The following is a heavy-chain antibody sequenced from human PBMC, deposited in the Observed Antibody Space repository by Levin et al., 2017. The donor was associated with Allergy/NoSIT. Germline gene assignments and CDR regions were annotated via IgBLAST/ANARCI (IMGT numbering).Heavy chain of an antibody. Sequence: GGSLRLSCAASGYTFTNYWIGWVRQMPGQGPEWMGIIYPGDSDTRYSPSFQGQVTISVDKSISTTYLHWGSLKASDTAMYYCARSTENGDFRFWFDPWGQGTLVTVSS. V-gene: IGHV5-51*06. D-gene: IGHD2-21*02. CDR3: ARSTENGDFRFWFDP. J-gene: IGHJ5*02. CDR1: GYTFTNYW. CDR2: IYPGDSDT.